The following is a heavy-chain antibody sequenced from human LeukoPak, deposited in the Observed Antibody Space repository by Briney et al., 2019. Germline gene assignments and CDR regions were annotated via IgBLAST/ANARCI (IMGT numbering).Heavy chain of an antibody. CDR3: ARAYSGYDSYYFAY. Sequence: GGSLRLSCAASGFTFNSYAMQLVHPAPRKGLEYVSAISSNGGSTYYASTVNGRFTISRHNSKNTLYLQMGGLRAEDMAVYYCARAYSGYDSYYFAYWGRGTLVTVSS. CDR2: ISSNGGST. D-gene: IGHD5-12*01. CDR1: GFTFNSYA. V-gene: IGHV3-64*01. J-gene: IGHJ4*02.